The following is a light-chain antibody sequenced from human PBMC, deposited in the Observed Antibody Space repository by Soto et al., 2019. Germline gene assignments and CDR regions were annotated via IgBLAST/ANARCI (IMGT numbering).Light chain of an antibody. CDR2: GAS. CDR3: QQDNNWPRT. J-gene: IGKJ1*01. CDR1: QSVSSN. Sequence: EIVVTQSPATLSVSPGERATLXCRASQSVSSNLAWYQQKPGQAPRLLIYGASTRATGIPARFSGSGSGTEFTLTISSLQSEDFAVYYCQQDNNWPRTFGQGAKVDI. V-gene: IGKV3-15*01.